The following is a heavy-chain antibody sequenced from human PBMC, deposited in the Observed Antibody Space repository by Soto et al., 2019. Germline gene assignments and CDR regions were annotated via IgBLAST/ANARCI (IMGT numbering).Heavy chain of an antibody. J-gene: IGHJ5*02. Sequence: QVQLVQSGAEVQKPGSSVKVSCKASGGTFSSYAISWVXXXXGXGLEWMGGIIPIFGTANYXQKFQGRVTITADEXXXXXXXXXXXXXXXXXXVYYCARGSNDYVWGSYRINWFDPWGQGTLVTVSS. CDR2: IIPIFGTA. CDR1: GGTFSSYA. D-gene: IGHD3-16*02. CDR3: ARGSNDYVWGSYRINWFDP. V-gene: IGHV1-69*01.